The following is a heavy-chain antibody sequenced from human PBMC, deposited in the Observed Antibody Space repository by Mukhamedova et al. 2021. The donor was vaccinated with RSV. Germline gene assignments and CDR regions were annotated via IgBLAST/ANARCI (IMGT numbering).Heavy chain of an antibody. Sequence: GLEWMGWISAYNGNTNYAQKLQGRVTMTTDTSTSTAYMELRSLRSDDTAVYYCARNPTDTVTTYFDYWGQGTLVTVSS. D-gene: IGHD4-17*01. V-gene: IGHV1-18*01. J-gene: IGHJ4*02. CDR3: ARNPTDTVTTYFDY. CDR2: ISAYNGNT.